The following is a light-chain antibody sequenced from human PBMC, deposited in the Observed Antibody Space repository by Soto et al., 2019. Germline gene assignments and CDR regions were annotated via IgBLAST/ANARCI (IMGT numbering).Light chain of an antibody. CDR2: AAS. CDR3: QQSYSSPLT. V-gene: IGKV1-39*01. Sequence: DIQMTQSPSSLSASVGDRVTITCRASQSISSYLNWYQQKPGKAPKLLIYAASSLHSGVPSRFSGSGSGTDFTITITSLQPEDFATYYCQQSYSSPLTFGGGTKVEFK. J-gene: IGKJ4*01. CDR1: QSISSY.